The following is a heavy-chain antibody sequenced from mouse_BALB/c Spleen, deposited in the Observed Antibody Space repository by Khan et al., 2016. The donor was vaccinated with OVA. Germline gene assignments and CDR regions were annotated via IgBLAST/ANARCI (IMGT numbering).Heavy chain of an antibody. CDR2: ISSDGSYT. Sequence: EVELVESGGDLVRPGGSLKLSCAASGFTFSAYGMSWVRQSPDKRPEWVATISSDGSYTYYPDSLKGGFTISRDNAKSTLYLQMRSLKSEDTAMYYCASHLTGSFAYWGQGTLVTVSA. V-gene: IGHV5-6*01. CDR1: GFTFSAYG. D-gene: IGHD4-1*01. J-gene: IGHJ3*01. CDR3: ASHLTGSFAY.